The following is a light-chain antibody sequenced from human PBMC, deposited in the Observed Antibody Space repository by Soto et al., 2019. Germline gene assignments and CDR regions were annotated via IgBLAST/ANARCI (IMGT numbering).Light chain of an antibody. Sequence: EIVMTQSPATLSVSPGERVTLSCRASQSVFTNLAWSQHKPGQAPRLLISGASTRATGIPARFSGSGSGTEFTLTISSLQSEDVAVYYCQQYNNWPYTFGQGTKVEIK. CDR1: QSVFTN. CDR2: GAS. J-gene: IGKJ2*01. V-gene: IGKV3-15*01. CDR3: QQYNNWPYT.